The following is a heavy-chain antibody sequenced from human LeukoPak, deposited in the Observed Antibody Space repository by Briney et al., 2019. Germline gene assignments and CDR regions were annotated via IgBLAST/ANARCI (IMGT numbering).Heavy chain of an antibody. D-gene: IGHD3-10*01. J-gene: IGHJ3*02. V-gene: IGHV3-23*01. Sequence: PGGSLRLSCAASGFTFSSYGMHWVRQAPGKGLEWVSAISGSGGSTYYADSVKGRFTISRDNSKNTLYLQMNSLRAEDTAVYYCAKDRSRGYYGSGSPAFDIWGQGTMVTVSS. CDR3: AKDRSRGYYGSGSPAFDI. CDR1: GFTFSSYG. CDR2: ISGSGGST.